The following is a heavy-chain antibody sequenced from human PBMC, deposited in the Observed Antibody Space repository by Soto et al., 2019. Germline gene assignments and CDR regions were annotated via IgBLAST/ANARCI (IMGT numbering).Heavy chain of an antibody. CDR1: GGSISSSSYY. CDR2: IFYSGST. D-gene: IGHD2-15*01. Sequence: QLQLQESGPGLVKPSETLSLTCTVSGGSISSSSYYWGWIRQPPGKGLEWIGSIFYSGSTYSNPSLKSRVTTSVDTSTIEFSLKLSSVTAADTAVYYCARHLTYCSAGSCYSDFPYYGMDVWGQGTTVTVSS. V-gene: IGHV4-39*01. CDR3: ARHLTYCSAGSCYSDFPYYGMDV. J-gene: IGHJ6*02.